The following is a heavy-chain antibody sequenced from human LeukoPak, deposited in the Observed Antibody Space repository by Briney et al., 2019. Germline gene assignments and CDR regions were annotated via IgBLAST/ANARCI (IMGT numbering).Heavy chain of an antibody. CDR1: GFTFSSYS. D-gene: IGHD3-10*01. Sequence: PGGSLRLFCAASGFTFSSYSMNWVRQAPGKGLEWVSSISSSNSYIYYADSVKGRFTISRDNAKNSLYLQMNSLRAEDTAVYYCARVSLGFGGVWGQGTTVTVSS. CDR2: ISSSNSYI. CDR3: ARVSLGFGGV. V-gene: IGHV3-21*01. J-gene: IGHJ6*02.